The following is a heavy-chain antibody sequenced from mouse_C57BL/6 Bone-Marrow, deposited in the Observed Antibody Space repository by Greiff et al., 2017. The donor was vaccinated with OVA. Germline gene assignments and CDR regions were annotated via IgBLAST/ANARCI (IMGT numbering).Heavy chain of an antibody. D-gene: IGHD2-4*01. CDR3: ARIYYDPWYFDV. CDR2: IDPSDSYT. Sequence: VQLQQSGAELVMPGASVKLSCKASGYTFTSYWMHWVKQRPGQGLEWIGEIDPSDSYTNYNQKFKGKSTLTVDKSSSTAYMQLSSLTSEDSAVYYCARIYYDPWYFDVWGTGTTVTVSS. J-gene: IGHJ1*03. CDR1: GYTFTSYW. V-gene: IGHV1-69*01.